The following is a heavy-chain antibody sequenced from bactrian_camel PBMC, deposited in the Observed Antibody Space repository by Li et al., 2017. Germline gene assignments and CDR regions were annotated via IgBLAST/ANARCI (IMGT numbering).Heavy chain of an antibody. Sequence: HVRLVESGGGAVQAGGSLTLSCVATGYTATRFCMGWFRQAPGKQREAVAAVDPHEGVSLADSVKGRFTASKDDAKNTLTLRMEMLKPEDSGMYFCAAAFRPCTVLAAGDAAGYWGQGTQVTVS. CDR1: GYTATRFC. CDR2: VDPHEGV. CDR3: AAAFRPCTVLAAGDAAGY. J-gene: IGHJ4*01. D-gene: IGHD6*01. V-gene: IGHV3S1*01.